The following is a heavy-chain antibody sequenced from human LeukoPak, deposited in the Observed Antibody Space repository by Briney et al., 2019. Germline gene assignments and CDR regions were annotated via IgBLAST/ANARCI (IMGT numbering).Heavy chain of an antibody. Sequence: ASVKVSCKASGYTFTGYYMHWVRQAPGQGLEWMGWINPNSGGTNYAQKFQGRVTMTRDTSISTAYMELSRLRSDDTAVYYCARDHGIYSSGWYPPLDYYYYYMDVWGKGTTVTVSS. V-gene: IGHV1-2*02. CDR1: GYTFTGYY. CDR2: INPNSGGT. J-gene: IGHJ6*03. D-gene: IGHD6-19*01. CDR3: ARDHGIYSSGWYPPLDYYYYYMDV.